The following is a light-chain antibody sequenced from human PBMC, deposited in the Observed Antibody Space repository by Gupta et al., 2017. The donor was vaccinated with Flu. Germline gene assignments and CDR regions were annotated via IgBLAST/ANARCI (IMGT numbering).Light chain of an antibody. J-gene: IGKJ2*03. V-gene: IGKV1-5*03. Sequence: DIQMTQSPSTLSASVGDRVTITCRASQSISSWLAWYQQKPGKAPKLLIYKASSLKSGVPSRFSGSGSGTEFTLTISSLQPDDFATYYRQQYHTYSEYSFGQGTKLEIK. CDR2: KAS. CDR1: QSISSW. CDR3: QQYHTYSEYS.